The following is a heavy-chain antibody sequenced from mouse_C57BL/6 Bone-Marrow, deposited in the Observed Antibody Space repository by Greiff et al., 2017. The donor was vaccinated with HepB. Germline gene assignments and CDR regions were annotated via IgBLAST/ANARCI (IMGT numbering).Heavy chain of an antibody. Sequence: DVKLVESGGGLVQPGGSLKLSCAASGFTFSDYYMYWVRQTPEKRLEWVAYISNGGGSTYYPDTVKGRFTISRDNAKNTLYLQMSRLKSEDTAMYYCARHTVVEPYYYAMDYWGQGTSVTVSS. CDR2: ISNGGGST. D-gene: IGHD1-1*01. CDR1: GFTFSDYY. V-gene: IGHV5-12*01. CDR3: ARHTVVEPYYYAMDY. J-gene: IGHJ4*01.